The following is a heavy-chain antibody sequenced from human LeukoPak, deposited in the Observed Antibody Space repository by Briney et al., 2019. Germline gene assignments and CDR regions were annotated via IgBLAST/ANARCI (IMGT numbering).Heavy chain of an antibody. CDR2: LHSGGDT. J-gene: IGHJ4*02. CDR1: EFTVRSNY. V-gene: IGHV3-53*01. Sequence: PGGSLRLSCVASEFTVRSNYMSWVRQAPGKGLEWVSVLHSGGDTYYADSVKGRFTISRDNAKNSLYLQMNSLRAEDTAVYYCAVDIVVDYWGQGTLVTVSS. D-gene: IGHD2-15*01. CDR3: AVDIVVDY.